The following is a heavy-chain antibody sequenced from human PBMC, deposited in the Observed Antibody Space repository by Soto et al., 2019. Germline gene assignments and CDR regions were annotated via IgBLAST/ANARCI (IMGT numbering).Heavy chain of an antibody. CDR3: ARGSDIVVVPAAITPTTFDY. J-gene: IGHJ4*02. D-gene: IGHD2-2*01. CDR1: GESFSGYY. CDR2: INHSGST. V-gene: IGHV4-34*01. Sequence: PSEILSLTCAVYGESFSGYYWSWIGQPSGKGLEWIGEINHSGSTNYNPSLKSRVTISVDTSKNQFSLKLSSVTAADTAVYYCARGSDIVVVPAAITPTTFDYWGQGTLVTVS.